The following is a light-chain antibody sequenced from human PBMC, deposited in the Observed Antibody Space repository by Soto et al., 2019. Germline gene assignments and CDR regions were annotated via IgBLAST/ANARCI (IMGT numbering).Light chain of an antibody. CDR2: GAS. Sequence: DIQMTQSPSSLSASAGDRVTITCRASPSISTYLNWYQQKPGKAPKLLLYGASSLQSGVPSRFSGSGSGTDSTISISSLQPEDFGAYHCKQSYSFTWTFGQGTKVEIK. CDR3: KQSYSFTWT. CDR1: PSISTY. J-gene: IGKJ1*01. V-gene: IGKV1-39*01.